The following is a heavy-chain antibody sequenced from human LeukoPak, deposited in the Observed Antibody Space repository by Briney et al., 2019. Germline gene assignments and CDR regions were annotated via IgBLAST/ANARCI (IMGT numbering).Heavy chain of an antibody. CDR1: GFTFSSYG. D-gene: IGHD2-15*01. CDR3: ARVGVAAPFDY. V-gene: IGHV3-33*01. Sequence: PGGSLRLSCGASGFTFSSYGMNWLRQAPGKGLEWVAVIWYDGSHKYYADSAKGRFTISRDNAKNSLYLQMNSLRAEDTAVYYCARVGVAAPFDYWGQGTLVTVSS. J-gene: IGHJ4*02. CDR2: IWYDGSHK.